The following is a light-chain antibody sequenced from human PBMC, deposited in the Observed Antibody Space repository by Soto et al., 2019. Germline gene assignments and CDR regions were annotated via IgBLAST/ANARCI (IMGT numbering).Light chain of an antibody. CDR3: KQYNNWPPRMYT. V-gene: IGKV3-15*01. Sequence: EIVMTQSPATLSVSPGERATLSCRASQSVSSNLAWYQQKPGQAPRLLIYGASTRATGIPARFSGSGSGTEFTLTIRSLQSEDFAVYYCKQYNNWPPRMYTFGQGTKLEIK. J-gene: IGKJ2*01. CDR1: QSVSSN. CDR2: GAS.